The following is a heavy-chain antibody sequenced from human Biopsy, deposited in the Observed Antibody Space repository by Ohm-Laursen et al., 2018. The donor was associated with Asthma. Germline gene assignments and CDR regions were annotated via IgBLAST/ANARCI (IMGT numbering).Heavy chain of an antibody. CDR3: ASECTVATCPLAY. J-gene: IGHJ4*02. D-gene: IGHD2-8*02. V-gene: IGHV3-11*01. Sequence: SLRLSCSALGFTFSDYYMSWIRQAPGKGLEWVSYISSSGGTIYYADSVKGRFTISRDNAQNSLFLQMTSLGAEDTAVYYCASECTVATCPLAYWGQGALVTVSS. CDR1: GFTFSDYY. CDR2: ISSSGGTI.